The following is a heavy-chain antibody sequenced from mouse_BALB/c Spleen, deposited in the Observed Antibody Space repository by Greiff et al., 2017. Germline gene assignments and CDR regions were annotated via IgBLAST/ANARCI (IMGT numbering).Heavy chain of an antibody. V-gene: IGHV5-6-3*01. CDR3: AREEVRRSNYAMDY. D-gene: IGHD2-14*01. J-gene: IGHJ4*01. CDR2: INSNGGST. CDR1: GFTFSSYG. Sequence: EVQVVESGGGLVQPGGSLKLSCAASGFTFSSYGMSWVRQTPDKRLELVATINSNGGSTYYPDSVKGRFTISRDNAKNTLYLQMSSLKSEDTAMYYCAREEVRRSNYAMDYWGQGTSVTVSS.